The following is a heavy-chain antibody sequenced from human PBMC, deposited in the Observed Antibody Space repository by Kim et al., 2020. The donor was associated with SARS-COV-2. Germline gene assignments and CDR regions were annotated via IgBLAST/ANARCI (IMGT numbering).Heavy chain of an antibody. D-gene: IGHD6-19*01. CDR3: ARCRRSGLYYIDF. CDR2: VYSSGST. Sequence: SETLSLTCTVSGDSISTSSDYWGWIRQPPGKGLEWIGSVYSSGSTYYNPSLKIRVTVSVDTSKSQFSLRLTSVTATDTAVYYCARCRRSGLYYIDFWGQGTQVTVSS. CDR1: GDSISTSSDY. J-gene: IGHJ4*02. V-gene: IGHV4-39*01.